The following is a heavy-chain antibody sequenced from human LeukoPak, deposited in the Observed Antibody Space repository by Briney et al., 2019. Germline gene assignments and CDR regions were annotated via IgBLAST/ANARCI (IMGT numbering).Heavy chain of an antibody. J-gene: IGHJ3*02. V-gene: IGHV4-39*01. CDR2: IYYSGST. CDR3: VRVMTTFDGFDI. Sequence: SETLSLTCTVSGGFISSSSYYWGWIRQPPGKGLEWIGSIYYSGSTYYNPSLKSRVTISVDTSKNQFSLKLSSVTAADTAVYYCVRVMTTFDGFDIWGQGTKVTVSS. D-gene: IGHD3-22*01. CDR1: GGFISSSSYY.